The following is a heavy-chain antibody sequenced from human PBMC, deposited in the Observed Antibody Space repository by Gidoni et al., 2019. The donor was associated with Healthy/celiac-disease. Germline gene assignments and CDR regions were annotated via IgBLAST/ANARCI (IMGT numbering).Heavy chain of an antibody. CDR3: AKGWHGTGYYGMDV. Sequence: EVQLLESGGGLVQPGGSLRLSCAASGFTFSSYAMSWVRQAPGKGLALVSAISGSGGSKYYADSVKGRFNISRENSKNTLYLQMNSLRAEDTAVYYCAKGWHGTGYYGMDVWGQGTTVTVSS. CDR2: ISGSGGSK. CDR1: GFTFSSYA. V-gene: IGHV3-23*01. J-gene: IGHJ6*02. D-gene: IGHD3-10*01.